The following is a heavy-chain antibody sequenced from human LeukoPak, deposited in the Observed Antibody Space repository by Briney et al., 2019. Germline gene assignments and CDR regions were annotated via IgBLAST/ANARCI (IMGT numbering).Heavy chain of an antibody. D-gene: IGHD5-18*01. J-gene: IGHJ5*02. CDR3: VKYIQNVLAAFDP. CDR1: GFTFSTSS. CDR2: ISSAGTAT. V-gene: IGHV3-23*01. Sequence: GGSLRLSCTASGFTFSTSSMAWFRQTPGAGLEWVSSISSAGTATYYTDSVKGRFTVSRDNSQNTLYLQMNSLRAEDTAIYYCVKYIQNVLAAFDPWGQGALVTVSS.